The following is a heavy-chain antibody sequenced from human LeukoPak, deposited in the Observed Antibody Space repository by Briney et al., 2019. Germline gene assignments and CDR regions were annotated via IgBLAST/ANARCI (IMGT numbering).Heavy chain of an antibody. CDR2: INPNSGGT. J-gene: IGHJ5*02. CDR3: AREMRSGWVWFDP. CDR1: GYTFTSYD. Sequence: GAPVKVSCKAFGYTFTSYDINWVRQATGQGLEWMGWINPNSGGTNYAQKFQGRVTMTRDTSVSTAYMELSRLRSDDTAVYYCAREMRSGWVWFDPWGQGTLVTVSS. D-gene: IGHD6-19*01. V-gene: IGHV1-2*02.